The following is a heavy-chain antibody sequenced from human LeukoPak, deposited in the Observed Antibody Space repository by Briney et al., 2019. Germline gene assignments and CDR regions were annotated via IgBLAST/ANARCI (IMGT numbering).Heavy chain of an antibody. CDR2: ISGSGGST. D-gene: IGHD3-22*01. CDR1: GFTFSIYA. CDR3: AKSSYYDSSGYYGRTIFDY. V-gene: IGHV3-23*01. Sequence: GGSLRLSCAASGFTFSIYAVSWVRQAPGKGLEWVSAISGSGGSTYYADSVKGRFTISRDNSKNTLYLQMNSLRAEDTAVYYCAKSSYYDSSGYYGRTIFDYWGQGTLVTVSS. J-gene: IGHJ4*02.